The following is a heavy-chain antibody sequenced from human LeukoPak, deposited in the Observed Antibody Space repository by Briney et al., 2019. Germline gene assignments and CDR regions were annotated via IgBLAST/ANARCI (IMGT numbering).Heavy chain of an antibody. V-gene: IGHV3-33*08. Sequence: GRSLRLSCAASGFTFSSYAMHWVRQAPGKGLEWVAVIWYDGSNKYYADSVKGRFTISRDNSKNTLYLQMNSLRAEDTAVYYCARGSLGATGHHFDYWGQGTLVTVSS. CDR2: IWYDGSNK. J-gene: IGHJ4*02. CDR3: ARGSLGATGHHFDY. D-gene: IGHD1-26*01. CDR1: GFTFSSYA.